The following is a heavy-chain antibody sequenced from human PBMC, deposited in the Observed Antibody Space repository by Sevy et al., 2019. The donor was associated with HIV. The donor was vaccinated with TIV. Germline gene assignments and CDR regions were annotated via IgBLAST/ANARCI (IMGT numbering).Heavy chain of an antibody. J-gene: IGHJ6*02. CDR3: ARGAVRGANYYYYYYGMDV. Sequence: GGSLRLSCAASGFTFSSYAMHWVRQAPGKGLEWVAVMSYDGSNKYYADSVKGRFTISRDNSKNTLYLQMNSLRAEDTAVYYCARGAVRGANYYYYYYGMDVWGQGTTVTVSS. CDR1: GFTFSSYA. V-gene: IGHV3-30*04. CDR2: MSYDGSNK. D-gene: IGHD3-10*01.